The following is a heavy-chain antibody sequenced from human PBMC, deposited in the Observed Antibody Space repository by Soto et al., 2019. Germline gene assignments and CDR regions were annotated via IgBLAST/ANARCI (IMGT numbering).Heavy chain of an antibody. Sequence: GGSLRLSCAASGFTFSSYAMGWVRQAPGKGLEWVSAISGSGGSTYYADSVKGVFTISRDNSKNTLYLQMNSLRAENTAVYYCAKDQTTTGAYYYYGMDVWGQGTTVTVSS. CDR3: AKDQTTTGAYYYYGMDV. D-gene: IGHD1-7*01. J-gene: IGHJ6*02. CDR1: GFTFSSYA. CDR2: ISGSGGST. V-gene: IGHV3-23*01.